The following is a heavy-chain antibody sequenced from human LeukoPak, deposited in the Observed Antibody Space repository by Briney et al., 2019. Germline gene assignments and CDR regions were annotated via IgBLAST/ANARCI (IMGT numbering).Heavy chain of an antibody. Sequence: PSETLSLTCAVSGYSISSGYYWGWIRQPPGKGLEWTGSIYHSGSTYYNPSLKSRVTISVDTSKNQFSLKLSSVTAADTAVYYCAGFWSGYYKRDYWGQGTLVTVSS. CDR2: IYHSGST. CDR1: GYSISSGYY. CDR3: AGFWSGYYKRDY. J-gene: IGHJ4*02. D-gene: IGHD3-3*01. V-gene: IGHV4-38-2*01.